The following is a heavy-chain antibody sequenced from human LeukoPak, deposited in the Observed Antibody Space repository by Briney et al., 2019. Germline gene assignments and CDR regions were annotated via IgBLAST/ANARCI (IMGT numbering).Heavy chain of an antibody. J-gene: IGHJ5*02. Sequence: GRSLRLSCAASGFTFSSYGMHWVRQAPGKGMEWVAVISYDGSTKYYADSVKGQFTISRDNSKNTLYLQMNSLRAEDTAVYYCAKDRGIAVAAHPIDPWGQGTLVTVSS. CDR2: ISYDGSTK. D-gene: IGHD6-19*01. CDR1: GFTFSSYG. CDR3: AKDRGIAVAAHPIDP. V-gene: IGHV3-30*18.